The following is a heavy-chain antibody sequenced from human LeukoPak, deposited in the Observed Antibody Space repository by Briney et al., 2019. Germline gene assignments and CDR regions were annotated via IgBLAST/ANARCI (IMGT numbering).Heavy chain of an antibody. CDR1: GFTFSSYW. CDR3: ARARSHIGDYYSEYLRH. Sequence: GGSLRLSCAASGFTFSSYWMDRVRQAPGKGLVWVSRIKGDGNTNYADSVKGRFTISRDNAKNTVSLQMNSLRAEDTGVYYCARARSHIGDYYSEYLRHWGQGTLVTVSS. V-gene: IGHV3-74*01. CDR2: IKGDGNT. D-gene: IGHD3-22*01. J-gene: IGHJ1*01.